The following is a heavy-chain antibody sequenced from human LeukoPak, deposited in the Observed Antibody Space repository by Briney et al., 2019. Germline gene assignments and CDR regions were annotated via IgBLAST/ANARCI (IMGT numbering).Heavy chain of an antibody. J-gene: IGHJ6*02. V-gene: IGHV3-21*01. CDR2: ISSSSNYI. D-gene: IGHD6-19*01. CDR1: GFTFSSYS. CDR3: ASAVAGTDYYYGMDV. Sequence: PGGSLRLSCAASGFTFSSYSMNCVRQAPGKGLEWVSSISSSSNYIYYADSVKGRFTISRDNAKNSLYLQRNSLRAEDTAVYYCASAVAGTDYYYGMDVWGQGTTVTVSS.